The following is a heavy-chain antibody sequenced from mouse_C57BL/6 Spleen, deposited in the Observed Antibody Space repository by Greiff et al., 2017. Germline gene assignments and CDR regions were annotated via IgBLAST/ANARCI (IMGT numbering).Heavy chain of an antibody. D-gene: IGHD3-2*02. Sequence: QVQLKQSGPGLVQPSQSLSITCTVSGFSLTSYGVNWVRQSPGKGLEWLGVIWSGGSTDYNAAFISRLSISKDNSTSQVFCKLNSPQANDTAIYYCARDSSDPCYFDYWGQGTTLTVSS. J-gene: IGHJ2*01. V-gene: IGHV2-2*02. CDR1: GFSLTSYG. CDR2: IWSGGST. CDR3: ARDSSDPCYFDY.